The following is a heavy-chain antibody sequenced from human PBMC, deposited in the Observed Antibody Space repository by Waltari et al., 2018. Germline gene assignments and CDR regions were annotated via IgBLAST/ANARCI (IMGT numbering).Heavy chain of an antibody. CDR2: IYYSGSN. D-gene: IGHD3-16*02. CDR1: GGSISSSSYY. V-gene: IGHV4-39*07. CDR3: ARVGPLHLGELSPGGY. Sequence: QLQLQESGPGLVKPSETLSLTCTVSGGSISSSSYYWGWIRQPPGKGLEWIGSIYYSGSNYYTPSLKSRVTIAVDTSKNQFSLKLSSVTAADTAVYYCARVGPLHLGELSPGGYWGQGTLVTVSS. J-gene: IGHJ4*02.